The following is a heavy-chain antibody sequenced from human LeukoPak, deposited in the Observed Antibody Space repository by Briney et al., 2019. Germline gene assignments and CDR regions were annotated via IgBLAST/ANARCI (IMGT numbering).Heavy chain of an antibody. CDR3: AKDLGSGWSRNWFDP. CDR2: INHSGST. D-gene: IGHD6-19*01. V-gene: IGHV4-34*01. Sequence: PSETLSLTCAVYGGSFSGYYWSWIRQPPGKGLEWIGEINHSGSTNYNPSLKSRVTISVDTSKNQFSLKLSSVTAADTAVYYCAKDLGSGWSRNWFDPWGQGTLVTVSS. CDR1: GGSFSGYY. J-gene: IGHJ5*02.